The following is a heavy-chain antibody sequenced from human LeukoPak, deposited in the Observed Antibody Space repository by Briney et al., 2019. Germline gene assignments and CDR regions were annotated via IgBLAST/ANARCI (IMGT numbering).Heavy chain of an antibody. CDR3: ARVKVRFCSGGSCYYEYYFDY. CDR1: GFTFSNYW. CDR2: INSDGSST. D-gene: IGHD2-15*01. Sequence: GGSLRLSCAASGFTFSNYWMPWVRQAPGKGLVWVSHINSDGSSTSYADSVKGRFTISRDNAENTLYLQMNTLRAEDTAVYYCARVKVRFCSGGSCYYEYYFDYWGQGTLVTVSS. J-gene: IGHJ4*02. V-gene: IGHV3-74*01.